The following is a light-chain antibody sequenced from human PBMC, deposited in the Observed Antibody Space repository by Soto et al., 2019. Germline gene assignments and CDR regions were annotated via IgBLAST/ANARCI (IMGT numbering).Light chain of an antibody. CDR2: GAS. J-gene: IGKJ1*01. CDR3: QQSFSTPRT. V-gene: IGKV1-39*01. CDR1: QTISTY. Sequence: DNPMTQSPSPLSASVGERVTITCRASQTISTYLNWYQQKPGKAPKLLIYGASSLQSGVPSRFRGSGSGTDFTLTISSLQPEDFGTYYCQQSFSTPRTFGQGTKVDIK.